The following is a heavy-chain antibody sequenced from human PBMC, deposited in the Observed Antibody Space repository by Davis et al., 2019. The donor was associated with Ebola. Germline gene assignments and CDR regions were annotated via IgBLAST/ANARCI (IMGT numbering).Heavy chain of an antibody. CDR2: ISGSGGST. CDR1: GFTFDAYA. V-gene: IGHV3-23*01. J-gene: IGHJ4*02. D-gene: IGHD2-15*01. CDR3: AKHQTP. Sequence: GESLKISCAASGFTFDAYAMHWVRQAPGKGLEWVSAISGSGGSTYYADSVKGRFTISRDNSKNTLYLQMNSLRAEDTAVYYCAKHQTPWGQGTLVTVSS.